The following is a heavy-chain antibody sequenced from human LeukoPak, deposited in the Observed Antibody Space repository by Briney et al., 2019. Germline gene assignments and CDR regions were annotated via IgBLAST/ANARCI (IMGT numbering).Heavy chain of an antibody. CDR3: ARLDYGDYNNWFDP. Sequence: SQTLSLTCTVSGGSISSGGYYWSRIRQYPGKGLEWIGYIYYSGSTYYNPSLKSRVTISVDTSKNQFSLKLSSVTAADTAVYYCARLDYGDYNNWFDPWGQGTLVTVSS. J-gene: IGHJ5*02. V-gene: IGHV4-31*03. D-gene: IGHD4-17*01. CDR2: IYYSGST. CDR1: GGSISSGGYY.